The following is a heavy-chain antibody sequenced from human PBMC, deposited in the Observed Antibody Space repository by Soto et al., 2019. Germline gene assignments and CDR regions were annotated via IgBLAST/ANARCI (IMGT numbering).Heavy chain of an antibody. J-gene: IGHJ6*03. CDR1: GGTFSSYT. CDR2: IIPILGIA. V-gene: IGHV1-69*02. CDR3: ARGAKAVPAAMLYYYSYMDV. Sequence: SVKVSCKASGGTFSSYTISWVRQAPGQGLEWMGRIIPILGIANYAQKFQGRVTITADKSTSTAYMELSSLRSEDTAVYYCARGAKAVPAAMLYYYSYMDVWGKGTTVTVSS. D-gene: IGHD2-2*01.